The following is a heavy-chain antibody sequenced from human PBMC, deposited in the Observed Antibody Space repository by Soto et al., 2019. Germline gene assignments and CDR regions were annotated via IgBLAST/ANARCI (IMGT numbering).Heavy chain of an antibody. CDR3: ARDRVGAKPNYYYGMDV. V-gene: IGHV1-69*13. J-gene: IGHJ6*02. Sequence: SVKVSCKASGGTFSSYAISWVRQAPGQGLEWMGGIIPIFGTANYAQKFQGRVTITADESTSTAYMELSSLRSEDTAVYYCARDRVGAKPNYYYGMDVWGQGTTVTVSS. D-gene: IGHD1-26*01. CDR2: IIPIFGTA. CDR1: GGTFSSYA.